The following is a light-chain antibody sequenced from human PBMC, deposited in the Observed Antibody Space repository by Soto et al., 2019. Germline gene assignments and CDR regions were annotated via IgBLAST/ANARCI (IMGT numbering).Light chain of an antibody. CDR2: KAS. J-gene: IGKJ1*01. CDR1: QGIRSY. CDR3: QHYNSYSEA. V-gene: IGKV1-5*03. Sequence: DIQLTQSPSFLSASVGDRVTITCRASQGIRSYLDWYHQKPGKAPKLVIYKASTLKSGVPSRFRGSGSGTEFTITISSLKTDDFETYYCQHYNSYSEAFGHGTKVDIK.